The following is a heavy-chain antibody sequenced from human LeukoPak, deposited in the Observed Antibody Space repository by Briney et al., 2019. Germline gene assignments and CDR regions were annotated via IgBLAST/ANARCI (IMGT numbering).Heavy chain of an antibody. D-gene: IGHD6-6*01. CDR2: ISAYNGNT. CDR1: GGTFSSYA. CDR3: ASVSGIAASSGLDY. J-gene: IGHJ4*02. V-gene: IGHV1-18*01. Sequence: ASVKVSCKASGGTFSSYAISWVRQAPGQGLEWMGWISAYNGNTNYAQKLQGRVTMTTDTSTSTAYMELRSLRSDDTAVYYCASVSGIAASSGLDYWGQGTLVTVSS.